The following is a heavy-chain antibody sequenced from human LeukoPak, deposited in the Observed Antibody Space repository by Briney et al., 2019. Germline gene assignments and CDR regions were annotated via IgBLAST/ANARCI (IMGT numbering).Heavy chain of an antibody. CDR2: IRSKAYGGTT. CDR1: GFTFGDYA. D-gene: IGHD2-2*01. J-gene: IGHJ4*02. CDR3: TRDSRIVVPAAIRY. Sequence: GGSLRLSCTASGFTFGDYAMSWFRQAPGKGLEWVGFIRSKAYGGTTEYAASVKGGFTISRDDSKSIAYLQMNSLKTEDTAVYYCTRDSRIVVPAAIRYWGQGTLVPVSS. V-gene: IGHV3-49*03.